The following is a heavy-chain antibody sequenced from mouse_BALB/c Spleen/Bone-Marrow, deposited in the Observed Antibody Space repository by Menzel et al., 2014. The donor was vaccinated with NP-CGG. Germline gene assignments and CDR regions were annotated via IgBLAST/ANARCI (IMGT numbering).Heavy chain of an antibody. D-gene: IGHD1-1*01. V-gene: IGHV2-9*02. CDR1: GFSLTSYG. CDR3: ARADYYGSSSYYYAMDY. J-gene: IGHJ4*01. CDR2: IWAGGST. Sequence: VHLVESGPGLVAPSPCLSITCTASGFSLTSYGVYWVRQPPGKGLEWLGVIWAGGSTNYNPALMSRLSICKVNSKSQVFVKMNSLQTDVTTMYYCARADYYGSSSYYYAMDYWGQGTSVTVSS.